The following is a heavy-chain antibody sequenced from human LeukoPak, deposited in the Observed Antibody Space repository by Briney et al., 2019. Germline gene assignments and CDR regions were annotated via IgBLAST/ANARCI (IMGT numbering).Heavy chain of an antibody. CDR3: ARVRRDIVVVPAAIRGNWFDP. CDR1: GYTFTSYG. J-gene: IGHJ5*02. D-gene: IGHD2-2*02. Sequence: ASVKVSCKASGYTFTSYGISWVRQAPGQGLEWMGWISAYNGNTNYAQKLQGRVTMTTDTSTSTAYMELRSLRSDDTAVYYCARVRRDIVVVPAAIRGNWFDPWGREPWSPSPQ. CDR2: ISAYNGNT. V-gene: IGHV1-18*01.